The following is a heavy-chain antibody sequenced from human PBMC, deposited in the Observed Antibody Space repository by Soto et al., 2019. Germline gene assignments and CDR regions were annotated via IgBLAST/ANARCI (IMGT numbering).Heavy chain of an antibody. Sequence: SSVKVSCKASGGTFSSYAISWVRQAPGQGLEWMGGIIPIFGTANYAQKFQGRVTVTADKSTSTAYMELSSLRSEDTAVYYCARSGYCTNGVCYHFDYWGQGTLVTV. CDR2: IIPIFGTA. CDR3: ARSGYCTNGVCYHFDY. D-gene: IGHD2-8*01. V-gene: IGHV1-69*06. J-gene: IGHJ4*02. CDR1: GGTFSSYA.